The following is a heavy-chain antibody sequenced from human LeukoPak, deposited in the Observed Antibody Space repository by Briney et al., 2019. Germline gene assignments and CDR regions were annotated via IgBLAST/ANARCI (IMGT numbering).Heavy chain of an antibody. CDR3: ARIRGRLAQLDY. J-gene: IGHJ4*02. V-gene: IGHV4-38-2*02. CDR1: GHFISSGYY. Sequence: SETLSLTCTVSGHFISSGYYWGWIRQPPGKGLEWIGSIYHSGSTIYNPSLKSRVTISVDTSKNQFSLKLTSVTAADTAVYYCARIRGRLAQLDYWGQGTLVTVSS. D-gene: IGHD6-25*01. CDR2: IYHSGST.